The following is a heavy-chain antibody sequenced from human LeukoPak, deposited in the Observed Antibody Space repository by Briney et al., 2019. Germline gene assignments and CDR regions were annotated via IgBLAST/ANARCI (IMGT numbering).Heavy chain of an antibody. CDR2: ISGSGGSA. V-gene: IGHV3-23*01. CDR1: GFTFTVYA. Sequence: GGPLSFSGPASGFTFTVYALTWVRQPPGKGLDWASAISGSGGSAYYADSVKGRFTISRDNSRNSLSLQMNSLRAEDTALYYCAKTGYSSGWYRIWDYWGQGTLVTVSS. D-gene: IGHD6-19*01. CDR3: AKTGYSSGWYRIWDY. J-gene: IGHJ4*02.